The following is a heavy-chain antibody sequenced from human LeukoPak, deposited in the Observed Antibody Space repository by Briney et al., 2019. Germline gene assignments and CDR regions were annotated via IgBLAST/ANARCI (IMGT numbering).Heavy chain of an antibody. Sequence: VASVKVSCKASGGTFSSYAISWVRQAPGQGLEWMGGIIPIFGTANYAQKFQGRVTITADESTSTAYMELSSLRSEDTAVYYCARDPPSWRELGREAFDIWGQGTMVTVSS. V-gene: IGHV1-69*13. J-gene: IGHJ3*02. CDR1: GGTFSSYA. D-gene: IGHD1-26*01. CDR3: ARDPPSWRELGREAFDI. CDR2: IIPIFGTA.